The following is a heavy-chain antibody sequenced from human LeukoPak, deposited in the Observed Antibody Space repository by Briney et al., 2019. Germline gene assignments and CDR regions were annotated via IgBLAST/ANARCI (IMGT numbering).Heavy chain of an antibody. CDR2: IYDSGST. D-gene: IGHD3-22*01. V-gene: IGHV4-59*01. Sequence: PSETLSLTCTVSGSSISSYYWSWIRQPPGKGLEWIGNIYDSGSTNYNPSLKSRVTISVDTSKKQCSLKLSSVTAADTAVYYCARQSISGSSLSYFDYWGQGTLVNVSS. CDR3: ARQSISGSSLSYFDY. CDR1: GSSISSYY. J-gene: IGHJ4*02.